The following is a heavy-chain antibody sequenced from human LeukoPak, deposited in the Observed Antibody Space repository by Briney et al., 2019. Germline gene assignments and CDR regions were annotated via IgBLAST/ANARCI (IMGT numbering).Heavy chain of an antibody. CDR1: GFTFSSYG. CDR3: ARAYDYVWGSYRPPITYYFDY. Sequence: PGGSLRLSCAASGFTFSSYGMHWVRQAPGKGLEWVAFIRYDGSNKYYADSVKGRFTISRDNSKNTLYLQMNSLRAEDTAVYYCARAYDYVWGSYRPPITYYFDYWGQGTLVTVSS. V-gene: IGHV3-30*02. J-gene: IGHJ4*02. CDR2: IRYDGSNK. D-gene: IGHD3-16*02.